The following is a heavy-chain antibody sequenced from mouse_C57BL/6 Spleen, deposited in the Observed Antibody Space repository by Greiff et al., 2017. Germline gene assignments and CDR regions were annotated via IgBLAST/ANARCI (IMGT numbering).Heavy chain of an antibody. CDR1: GYTFTDYE. Sequence: QVQLQQSGAELVRPGASVTLSCKASGYTFTDYEMHWVKQTPVHGLEWIGAIDPETGGTAYNQKFKGKAILTADKSSSTAYMELRSLTSEDSAVYYCTRGGLPPFDYWGQGTTLTVSS. CDR3: TRGGLPPFDY. J-gene: IGHJ2*01. CDR2: IDPETGGT. V-gene: IGHV1-15*01. D-gene: IGHD2-4*01.